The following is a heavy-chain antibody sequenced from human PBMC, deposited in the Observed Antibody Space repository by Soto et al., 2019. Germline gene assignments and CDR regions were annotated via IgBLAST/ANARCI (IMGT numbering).Heavy chain of an antibody. V-gene: IGHV3-21*01. D-gene: IGHD6-19*01. Sequence: EVQLVESGGGLVKPWGSLRLSCAASGFTFSSYSMNWVRQAPGKGLEWVSSISSSSSYIYYADSVKGRFTISRDNAKNSLYMQMNSLRAEDTAVYYCARDDLDGAAVAGILDYWGQGTLVTVSS. CDR2: ISSSSSYI. CDR3: ARDDLDGAAVAGILDY. J-gene: IGHJ4*02. CDR1: GFTFSSYS.